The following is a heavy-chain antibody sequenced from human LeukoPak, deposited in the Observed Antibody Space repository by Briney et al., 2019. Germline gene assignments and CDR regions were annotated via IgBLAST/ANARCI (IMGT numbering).Heavy chain of an antibody. CDR1: GGTFSSYT. V-gene: IGHV1-69*02. CDR2: IIPILGIA. CDR3: ARGSSGSDYYYYGMGV. D-gene: IGHD3-22*01. J-gene: IGHJ6*02. Sequence: SVKVSCKASGGTFSSYTISWVRQAPGQGLEWLGRIIPILGIANYAQKFQGRVTITADKSTSTAYMELSSLRSEDTAVYYCARGSSGSDYYYYGMGVWGQGTTVTVSS.